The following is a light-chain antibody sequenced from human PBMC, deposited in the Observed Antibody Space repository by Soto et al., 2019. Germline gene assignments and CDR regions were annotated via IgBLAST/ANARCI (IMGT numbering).Light chain of an antibody. CDR3: QQCRNWPLT. CDR2: DAS. CDR1: QTVYNN. V-gene: IGKV3-15*01. Sequence: EIVMTQSPATLSASPGEGATLSCKAGQTVYNNLAWYQQRPGQPPRLLIYDASTRATGISARFSGSGYGTEFTLSISSLQSEDFAVYFCQQCRNWPLTCGGGTKVEIK. J-gene: IGKJ4*01.